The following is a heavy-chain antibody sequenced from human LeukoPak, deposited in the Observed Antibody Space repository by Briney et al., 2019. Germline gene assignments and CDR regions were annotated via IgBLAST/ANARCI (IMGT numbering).Heavy chain of an antibody. V-gene: IGHV1-2*02. D-gene: IGHD2-2*01. CDR1: GYTFTGYY. J-gene: IGHJ5*02. CDR3: ARSPARYCSSTSCSFDP. Sequence: ASVKVSCTASGYTFTGYYMHWVRQAPGQGLEWMGWINPNSGGTNYAQKFQGRVTMTRDTSISTAYMELSRLRSGDTAVYYCARSPARYCSSTSCSFDPWGQGTLVTVSS. CDR2: INPNSGGT.